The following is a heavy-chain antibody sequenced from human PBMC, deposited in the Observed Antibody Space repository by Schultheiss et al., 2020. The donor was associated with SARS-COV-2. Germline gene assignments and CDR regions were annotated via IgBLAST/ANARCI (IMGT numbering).Heavy chain of an antibody. D-gene: IGHD3-22*01. CDR3: ASPSGLGYYDSSGYVRYYYGMDV. CDR2: IYYSGST. J-gene: IGHJ6*02. CDR1: GGSISSSSYY. V-gene: IGHV4-39*01. Sequence: SETLSLTCTVSGGSISSSSYYWGWIRQPPGKGLEWIGSIYYSGSTYYNPSLKSRVTISVDTSKNQFSLKLSSVTAADTAVYYCASPSGLGYYDSSGYVRYYYGMDVWGQGTTVTVSS.